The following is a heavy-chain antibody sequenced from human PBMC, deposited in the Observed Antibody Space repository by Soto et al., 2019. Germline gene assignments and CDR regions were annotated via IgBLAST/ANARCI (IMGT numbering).Heavy chain of an antibody. J-gene: IGHJ4*02. CDR1: GFACNKFG. CDR3: AKGGEVGGVLGDH. CDR2: ISYDGSYQ. V-gene: IGHV3-30*18. Sequence: QVQLVESGGGVVQPGTSLRLSCEASGFACNKFGMHWVRQAPGKGLEWVAFISYDGSYQYYADSVQGRLTITRDNSMNTLNMQLNSLRREDTAVYYCAKGGEVGGVLGDHWGQGTLVTVSS. D-gene: IGHD1-26*01.